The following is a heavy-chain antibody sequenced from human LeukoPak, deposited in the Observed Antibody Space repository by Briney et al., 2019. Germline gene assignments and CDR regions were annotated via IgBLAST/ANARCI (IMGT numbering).Heavy chain of an antibody. CDR1: GFTFSSYN. V-gene: IGHV3-21*01. D-gene: IGHD2-2*01. CDR3: ARTVAPAAAYYYYMDV. Sequence: GGSLRLSCAASGFTFSSYNMNWVRQAPGQGLEWVSSITSGSSYIYYADSVKGRFTVSRDNAKNSLYLQMNSLRAEDTAVYYCARTVAPAAAYYYYMDVWGKGTTVTVSS. J-gene: IGHJ6*03. CDR2: ITSGSSYI.